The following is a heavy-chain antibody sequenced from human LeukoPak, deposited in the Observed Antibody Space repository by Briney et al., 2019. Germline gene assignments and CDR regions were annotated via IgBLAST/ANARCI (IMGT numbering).Heavy chain of an antibody. J-gene: IGHJ5*02. V-gene: IGHV4-30-2*01. CDR2: VYQSGTT. CDR1: GGYISGGGNS. Sequence: PSQTLSLTCTVSGGYISGGGNSWSWLRQPPGKGLEWIGYVYQSGTTHYNPSLKSRVTISADTSKNQFSLKLSSVTAADTAVYHCARVIRGSYYYWLDPWGQGTLVTVSS. CDR3: ARVIRGSYYYWLDP. D-gene: IGHD1-26*01.